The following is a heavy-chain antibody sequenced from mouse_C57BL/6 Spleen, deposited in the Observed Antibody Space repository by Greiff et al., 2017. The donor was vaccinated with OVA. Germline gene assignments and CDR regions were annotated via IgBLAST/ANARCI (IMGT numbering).Heavy chain of an antibody. CDR3: ARKGELGRYFDY. Sequence: VKLLESGPGLVQPSQSLSITCTVSGFSLTSYGVHWVRQSPGKGLEWLGVIWSGGSTDYNAAFISRLGISKDNSKSQVFFKMNSLQADDTAIYYCARKGELGRYFDYWGQGTTLTVSS. V-gene: IGHV2-2*01. CDR1: GFSLTSYG. CDR2: IWSGGST. D-gene: IGHD4-1*01. J-gene: IGHJ2*01.